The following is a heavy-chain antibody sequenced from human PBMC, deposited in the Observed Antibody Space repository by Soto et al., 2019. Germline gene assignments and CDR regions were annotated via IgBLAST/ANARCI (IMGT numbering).Heavy chain of an antibody. CDR3: ARMAVTGAFDI. J-gene: IGHJ3*02. CDR1: GDSISSGGYS. Sequence: SETLSLTCAVSGDSISSGGYSWNWIRQPPGKGLEWIGYIYYSGRTNYNPPLKSRVTISVDTSKSEFSLKVSSVTAADTAVYYCARMAVTGAFDIWGQGTMVTVSS. D-gene: IGHD4-4*01. V-gene: IGHV4-61*08. CDR2: IYYSGRT.